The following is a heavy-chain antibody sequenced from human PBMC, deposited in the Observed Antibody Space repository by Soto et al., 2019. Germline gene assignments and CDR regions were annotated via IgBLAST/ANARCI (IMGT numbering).Heavy chain of an antibody. J-gene: IGHJ4*02. D-gene: IGHD4-17*01. CDR1: GCPFSSYA. CDR2: ISGSGGST. Sequence: GGSLRLSCASSGCPFSSYAMSWVRQAPGKGLEWVSAISGSGGSTYYADSVKGRFTISRDNSKNTLYLQMNSLRAEDTAVYYCAKDLPPHPTVTTGVGYFDYWGQGTLVTVSS. CDR3: AKDLPPHPTVTTGVGYFDY. V-gene: IGHV3-23*01.